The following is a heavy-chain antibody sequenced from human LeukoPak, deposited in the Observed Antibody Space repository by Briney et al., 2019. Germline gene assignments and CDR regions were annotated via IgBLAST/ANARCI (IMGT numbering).Heavy chain of an antibody. CDR2: INHSGST. CDR3: ARPDGYNSAYWYFDL. V-gene: IGHV4-34*01. Sequence: SETLSLTCAVCGGSFSGYYWSWIRQPPGKGLEWIGEINHSGSTNYNPSLKSRVTISVDTSKNQFSLKLSSVTAADTAVYYCARPDGYNSAYWYFDLWGRGTLVTVSS. J-gene: IGHJ2*01. D-gene: IGHD5-24*01. CDR1: GGSFSGYY.